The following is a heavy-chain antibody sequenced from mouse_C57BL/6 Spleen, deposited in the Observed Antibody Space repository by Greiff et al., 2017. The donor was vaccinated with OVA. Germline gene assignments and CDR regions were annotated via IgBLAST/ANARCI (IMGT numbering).Heavy chain of an antibody. CDR2: IDPSDSYT. J-gene: IGHJ4*01. CDR3: ARRHYGSSPYAMDY. V-gene: IGHV1-69*01. CDR1: GYTFTSYW. D-gene: IGHD1-1*01. Sequence: VQLQQPGAELVMPGASVKLSCKASGYTFTSYWMHWVKQRPGPGLEWIGEIDPSDSYTNYNQKFKGKSTLTVDKSSSTAYMQLSSLTSEDSAVYYCARRHYGSSPYAMDYWGQGTSVTVSS.